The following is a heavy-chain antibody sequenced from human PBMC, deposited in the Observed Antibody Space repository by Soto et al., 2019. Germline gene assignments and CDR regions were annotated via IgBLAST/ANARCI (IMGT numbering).Heavy chain of an antibody. Sequence: EVQLLESGGGLVQPGGSLRLSCAASGFTFSSYAMSWVRQAPGKGLEWVSAISGSGGRTYYADSVKGRFTISRGKSKNVRYLQMSGVRGEDAAVYYCAEDNPPPRLTVVGVVNDAFDIWGQGTMVTVAS. CDR1: GFTFSSYA. J-gene: IGHJ3*02. CDR2: ISGSGGRT. D-gene: IGHD3-3*01. CDR3: AEDNPPPRLTVVGVVNDAFDI. V-gene: IGHV3-23*01.